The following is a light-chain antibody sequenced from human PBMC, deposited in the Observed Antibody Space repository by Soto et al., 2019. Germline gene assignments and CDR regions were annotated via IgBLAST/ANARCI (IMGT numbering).Light chain of an antibody. V-gene: IGLV2-8*01. J-gene: IGLJ3*02. CDR3: SSDAGSNNWV. CDR1: SSDVGGYNY. Sequence: QSALTQPPSASGSPGQSVTISCTGTSSDVGGYNYVSWYQQHPGKAPKLMIYEVSKRPSGVPDRFSGSKSGNTASLTVSVLQAEDEADYYCSSDAGSNNWVFGGGTKLTVL. CDR2: EVS.